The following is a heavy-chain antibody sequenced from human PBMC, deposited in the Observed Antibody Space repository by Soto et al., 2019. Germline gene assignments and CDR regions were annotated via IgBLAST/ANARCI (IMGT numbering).Heavy chain of an antibody. D-gene: IGHD2-15*01. CDR1: RFTFSNYA. CDR3: ARGVAAPCDHYYGLDV. V-gene: IGHV3-30-3*01. Sequence: QVQLVESGGGVVQPGRSLRVSCAASRFTFSNYAMHWVRQAPGKGLEWVAVVSYDGIHKYYADSVEGRFTTSRDNSENPRYLQMTGLGGADTAVYYCARGVAAPCDHYYGLDVWGQGTTVTVSS. J-gene: IGHJ6*02. CDR2: VSYDGIHK.